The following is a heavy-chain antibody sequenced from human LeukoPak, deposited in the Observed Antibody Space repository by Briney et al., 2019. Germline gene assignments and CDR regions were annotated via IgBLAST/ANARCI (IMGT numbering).Heavy chain of an antibody. CDR3: VRVGSVDGSDYLDY. CDR2: SRNKAKSYTT. J-gene: IGHJ4*02. Sequence: GGSLRLSCAVSGFTFSDHFLDWVRQAPGKGLEWVGRSRNKAKSYTTEYAASVKGRLTISRDDSKNSLYLQMNSLKTEDTAVYYCVRVGSVDGSDYLDYWGQGTLVTVSS. CDR1: GFTFSDHF. V-gene: IGHV3-72*01. D-gene: IGHD3-10*01.